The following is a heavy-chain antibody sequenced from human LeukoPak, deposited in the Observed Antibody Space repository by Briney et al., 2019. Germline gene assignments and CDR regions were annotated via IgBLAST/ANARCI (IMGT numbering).Heavy chain of an antibody. J-gene: IGHJ6*02. CDR1: GFTFSSYS. D-gene: IGHD5-12*01. V-gene: IGHV3-21*01. Sequence: GGSLRLSCAASGFTFSSYSMNWVRQAPGKGLEWVSSISSSSSYIYYADSVKGRFTISRDNAKNSLYLQMNSLRAEDTAVYYCARDDRVAALYGMDVWGQGTTVTVSS. CDR3: ARDDRVAALYGMDV. CDR2: ISSSSSYI.